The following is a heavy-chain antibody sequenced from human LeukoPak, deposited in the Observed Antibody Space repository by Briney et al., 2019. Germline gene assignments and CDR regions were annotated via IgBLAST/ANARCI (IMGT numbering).Heavy chain of an antibody. J-gene: IGHJ4*02. Sequence: GGSLRLSCAASGFTFSSYAMDWVRQAPGKGLEWVSDISGSGGSTYCADSVKGRFTISRDNAKNTLYLQMSSLRAEDTAVYYCARGGYDSSGYYQYYFDYWGQGTLVTVSS. CDR1: GFTFSSYA. CDR2: ISGSGGST. D-gene: IGHD3-22*01. V-gene: IGHV3-23*01. CDR3: ARGGYDSSGYYQYYFDY.